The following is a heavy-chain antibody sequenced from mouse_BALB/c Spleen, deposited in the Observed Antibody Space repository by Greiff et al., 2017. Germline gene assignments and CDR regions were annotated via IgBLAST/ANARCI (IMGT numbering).Heavy chain of an antibody. D-gene: IGHD2-1*01. CDR2: RSYSGST. J-gene: IGHJ3*01. CDR3: ARSGGNSLFAY. Sequence: EVKLQESGPGLVKPSQSLSLTCTVTGYSITSDYAWNWIRQFPGNKLEWMGYRSYSGSTSYNPSLKSRISITRDTSKNQFFLQLNSVTTEDTATYYCARSGGNSLFAYWGQGTLVTVSA. CDR1: GYSITSDYA. V-gene: IGHV3-2*02.